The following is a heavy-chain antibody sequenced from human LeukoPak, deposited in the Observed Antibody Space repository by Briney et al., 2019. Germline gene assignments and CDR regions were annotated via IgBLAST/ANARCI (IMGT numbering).Heavy chain of an antibody. J-gene: IGHJ4*02. D-gene: IGHD6-25*01. CDR2: INHSGST. Sequence: SETLSLTCAVYGGSFSGYYWSWIRQPPGKGLEWIGEINHSGSTNYNPSLKSRVTISVDTSKNQFSLKLSSVTAADTAVYYCARGYDGYSSGWGQGTLVTVSS. V-gene: IGHV4-34*01. CDR3: ARGYDGYSSG. CDR1: GGSFSGYY.